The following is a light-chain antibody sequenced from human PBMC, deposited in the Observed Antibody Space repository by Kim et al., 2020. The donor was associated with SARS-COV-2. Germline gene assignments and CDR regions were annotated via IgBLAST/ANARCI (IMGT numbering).Light chain of an antibody. CDR1: SSDVGGYYY. Sequence: WITISWTGTSSDVGGYYYVAWYQQHQGKVPKLMIYDVSNRPSGISNRFSGSKSGNTASLTISGLQAEDEADYYCSSYTSDTTLVVFGGGTQLTVL. CDR2: DVS. J-gene: IGLJ2*01. V-gene: IGLV2-14*03. CDR3: SSYTSDTTLVV.